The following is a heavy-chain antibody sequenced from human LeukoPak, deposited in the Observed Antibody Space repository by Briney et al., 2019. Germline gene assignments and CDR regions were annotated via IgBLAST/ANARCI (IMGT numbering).Heavy chain of an antibody. CDR2: INPSGGST. V-gene: IGHV1-46*01. CDR1: GYTFTSHY. D-gene: IGHD2-8*02. Sequence: ASVKVSCKASGYTFTSHYMNWVRQAPGQGLEWMGIINPSGGSTSYAQKFQGRVTMTRDTSTSTVYMELSSLRSEDTAVYYCAGLGGVLAAWGGFDYWGQGTLVIVSS. J-gene: IGHJ4*02. CDR3: AGLGGVLAAWGGFDY.